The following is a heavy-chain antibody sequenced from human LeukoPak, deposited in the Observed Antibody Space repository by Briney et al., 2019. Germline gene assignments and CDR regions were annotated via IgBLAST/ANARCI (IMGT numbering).Heavy chain of an antibody. CDR1: GGSLHRSF. V-gene: IGHV4-59*01. CDR3: GRRPAVDGPTEN. D-gene: IGHD1-26*01. Sequence: PSETLSLTCTVYGGSLHRSFWTWLRQPPGQGLQWIGRIYSSGTTDYNPSLKSRLTISIDTSMNQFSLRLASVTAADTAVYYCGRRPAVDGPTENWGERILVAVSS. CDR2: IYSSGTT. J-gene: IGHJ4*02.